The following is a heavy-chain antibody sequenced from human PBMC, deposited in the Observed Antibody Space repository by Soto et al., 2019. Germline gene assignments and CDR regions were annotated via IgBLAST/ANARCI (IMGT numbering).Heavy chain of an antibody. D-gene: IGHD3-22*01. J-gene: IGHJ4*02. CDR3: ARQIYDSDTGPNFQYYFDS. CDR2: IDPSDSQT. CDR1: GYSFAVYW. Sequence: GEPLKMSCNGPGYSFAVYWITLVRRKPGKGLEWMGRIDPSDSQTYYSPSFRGHVTISVTKSITTVFLQWSSLRASDTAMYYCARQIYDSDTGPNFQYYFDSWGQGTPVTVSS. V-gene: IGHV5-10-1*01.